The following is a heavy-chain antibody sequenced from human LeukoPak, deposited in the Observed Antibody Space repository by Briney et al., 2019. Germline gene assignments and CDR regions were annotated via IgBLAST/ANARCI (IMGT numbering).Heavy chain of an antibody. D-gene: IGHD2-2*01. CDR3: ARVGVPAVS. CDR1: GESFSGHY. J-gene: IGHJ5*02. V-gene: IGHV4-34*01. Sequence: SETLSLTCAVYGESFSGHYWTWIRQPPGKGLEWIGEINHSGSTNYNPSLKSRVTISVDTSKNQFSLKLSSVTAADTAVYYCARVGVPAVSWGQGTLVTVSS. CDR2: INHSGST.